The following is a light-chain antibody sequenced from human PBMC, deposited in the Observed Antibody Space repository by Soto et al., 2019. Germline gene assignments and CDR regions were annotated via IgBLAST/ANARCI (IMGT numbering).Light chain of an antibody. V-gene: IGKV3-15*01. CDR2: GAS. CDR3: QQYDNWPPWT. Sequence: EVVLTQSPATLSVSPGEEATLSCRASQNVGNKVAWYQQKPGQVPSLLIYGASTRATDIPARFSGSGSGTEFTLTISSLQSEDFAVYYCQQYDNWPPWTFGQGTKVEIK. J-gene: IGKJ1*01. CDR1: QNVGNK.